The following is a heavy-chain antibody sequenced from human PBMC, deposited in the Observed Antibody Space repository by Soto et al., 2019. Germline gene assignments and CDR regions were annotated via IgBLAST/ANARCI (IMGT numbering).Heavy chain of an antibody. CDR3: ARDKDRQQLGGNYYYIMDV. D-gene: IGHD3-3*02. V-gene: IGHV1-69*12. Sequence: QVQLVQSGAEVKKPGSSVKVSCKTSGGTFRTSAISWVRQAPGQGLEWMGGIMPVFPTPDYAQKFQGRVTITADESTGTAYMALSCLRSEDTAVYYCARDKDRQQLGGNYYYIMDVWGQGTTVTVSS. CDR1: GGTFRTSA. CDR2: IMPVFPTP. J-gene: IGHJ6*01.